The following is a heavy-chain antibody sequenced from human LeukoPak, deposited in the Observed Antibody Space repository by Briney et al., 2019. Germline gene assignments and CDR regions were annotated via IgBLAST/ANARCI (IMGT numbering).Heavy chain of an antibody. Sequence: ASVKVSCKASGYTFTGYYMHWVRQAPGQGLEWMGWINPNSGGTNYAQKFQGRVTMTRDTSISTAYMELSRLRSDDTAVYYCARGGYNWNDKGENWFDPWGQGTLVTVSS. J-gene: IGHJ5*02. CDR2: INPNSGGT. D-gene: IGHD1-20*01. CDR1: GYTFTGYY. CDR3: ARGGYNWNDKGENWFDP. V-gene: IGHV1-2*02.